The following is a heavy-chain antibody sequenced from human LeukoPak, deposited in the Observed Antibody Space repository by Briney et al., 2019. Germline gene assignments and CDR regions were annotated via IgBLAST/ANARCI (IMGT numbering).Heavy chain of an antibody. CDR2: MWFDGSNE. V-gene: IGHV3-33*01. CDR1: GFSFRTYG. J-gene: IGHJ4*02. Sequence: GRSLRLSCAASGFSFRTYGMHWVRQAPGKGLGWVAVMWFDGSNENYADSVKGRFTISRDISKNTVYLQLNSLRVEDTAVYYCARRPGIAAAGIDYWGQGTLVTVSS. CDR3: ARRPGIAAAGIDY. D-gene: IGHD6-13*01.